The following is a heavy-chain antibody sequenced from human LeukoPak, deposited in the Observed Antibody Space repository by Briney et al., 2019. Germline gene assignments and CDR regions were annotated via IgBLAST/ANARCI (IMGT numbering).Heavy chain of an antibody. J-gene: IGHJ4*02. CDR2: SSSSGSTI. CDR3: ARDRGNIVVVTAPIDY. Sequence: GGSLRLSCAASGFTFSDYYMSWIRQAPGKGLEWVSYSSSSGSTIYYADSVKGRFTISRDNAKNSLYLQMNSLRAEDTAVYYCARDRGNIVVVTAPIDYWGQGTLVTVSS. V-gene: IGHV3-11*01. CDR1: GFTFSDYY. D-gene: IGHD2-21*02.